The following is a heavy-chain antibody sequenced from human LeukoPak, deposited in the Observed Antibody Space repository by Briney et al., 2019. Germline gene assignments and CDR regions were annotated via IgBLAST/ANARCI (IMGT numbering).Heavy chain of an antibody. CDR1: GYTFTSYG. Sequence: ASVKVSCKASGYTFTSYGISWVRQAPGQGLEWMGWISAYNGNTNYAQKLQGRVTMTTDTSTSTAYMELSSLRSEDTAVYFCARAEREYSSSSGVWGQGTLVTVSS. J-gene: IGHJ4*02. CDR2: ISAYNGNT. D-gene: IGHD6-6*01. V-gene: IGHV1-18*01. CDR3: ARAEREYSSSSGV.